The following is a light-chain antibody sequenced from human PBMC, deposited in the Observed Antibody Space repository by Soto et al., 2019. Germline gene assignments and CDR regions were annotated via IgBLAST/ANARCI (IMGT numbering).Light chain of an antibody. Sequence: DIQMTQSPSALSASVGDRVTITCRASQSISTWLAWYQQKPGKAPKLLISKASSLESGVPSRFSGSGSETEFTLTISSLQPEDFATYYCQQYNSYPWTFGQGTKVDTK. V-gene: IGKV1-5*03. CDR3: QQYNSYPWT. J-gene: IGKJ1*01. CDR2: KAS. CDR1: QSISTW.